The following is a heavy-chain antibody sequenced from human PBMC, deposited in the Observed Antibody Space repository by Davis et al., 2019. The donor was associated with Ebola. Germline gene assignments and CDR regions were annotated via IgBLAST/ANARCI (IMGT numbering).Heavy chain of an antibody. V-gene: IGHV4-59*08. CDR3: ARYTVTTSDYYYYYGMDV. Sequence: SETLSLTCTVSGGSISSYYWSWIRQPPGKGLEWIGYIYYSGSTYYNPSLKSRVTISVDTSKNQFSLKLSSVTAADTAVYYCARYTVTTSDYYYYYGMDVWGQGTTVTVSS. CDR1: GGSISSYY. CDR2: IYYSGST. D-gene: IGHD4-11*01. J-gene: IGHJ6*02.